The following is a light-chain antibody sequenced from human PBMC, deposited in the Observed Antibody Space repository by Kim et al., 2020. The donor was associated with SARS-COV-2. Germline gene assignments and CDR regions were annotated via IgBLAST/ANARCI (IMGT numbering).Light chain of an antibody. J-gene: IGKJ3*01. Sequence: PGERATLTCRASQSVSSYLAWYQQKPGQAPRLLIYDASNRATGIPARFSGSGSGTDFTLTISSLEPEDFAVYYCQQRSNWPPRFTFGPGTKVDIK. CDR2: DAS. CDR3: QQRSNWPPRFT. CDR1: QSVSSY. V-gene: IGKV3-11*01.